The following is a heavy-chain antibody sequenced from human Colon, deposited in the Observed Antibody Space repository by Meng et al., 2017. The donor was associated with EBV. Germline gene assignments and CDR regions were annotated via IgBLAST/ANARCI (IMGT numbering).Heavy chain of an antibody. J-gene: IGHJ4*02. D-gene: IGHD4-17*01. CDR2: IYHSGRT. Sequence: QVQLQESGPGLVKPSGPLSLTCDVSGGSIRNDQGWSWVRQAPGKGLEWIGEIYHSGRTNYNPSVKSRVSMSVDKSQNHFSLRLSSVTAADTAVYYCTTLYGDSITWGQGTLFTVSS. CDR3: TTLYGDSIT. CDR1: GGSIRNDQG. V-gene: IGHV4-4*02.